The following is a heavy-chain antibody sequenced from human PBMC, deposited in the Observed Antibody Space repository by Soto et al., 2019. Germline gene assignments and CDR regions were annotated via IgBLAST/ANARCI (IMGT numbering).Heavy chain of an antibody. CDR2: ITVSGDST. J-gene: IGHJ6*03. CDR1: GFIFSSYG. D-gene: IGHD2-15*01. CDR3: AKNLYPYNYYIDV. Sequence: EVQLLESGGGLVQPGGSLGLSCGASGFIFSSYGMTWVRQASGRGLEWVSAITVSGDSTYYADSVKGRFTISRDNSKNTLYLQMNSLRAEDTAVYYCAKNLYPYNYYIDVSGKGSTVTVSS. V-gene: IGHV3-23*01.